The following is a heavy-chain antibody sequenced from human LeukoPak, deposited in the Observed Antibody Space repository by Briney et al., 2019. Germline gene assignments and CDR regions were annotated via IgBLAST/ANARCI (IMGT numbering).Heavy chain of an antibody. CDR2: ISGSGGST. V-gene: IGHV3-23*01. D-gene: IGHD5-18*01. J-gene: IGHJ4*02. Sequence: PGGSLRLSCAASGFTFSSYAMTWVRQAPGKGLEWGSTISGSGGSTYYADSVKGRFTISRDNSKNTLYLQMNSLRAEDTAVYYCTKDRLTGYSFGYSYFDYWGQGTLVTVSS. CDR3: TKDRLTGYSFGYSYFDY. CDR1: GFTFSSYA.